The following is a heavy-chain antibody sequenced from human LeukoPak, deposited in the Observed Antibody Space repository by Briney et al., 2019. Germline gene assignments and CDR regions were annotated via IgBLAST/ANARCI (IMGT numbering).Heavy chain of an antibody. J-gene: IGHJ4*02. CDR1: GFTFSSYA. D-gene: IGHD2-15*01. V-gene: IGHV3-23*01. CDR3: AKSLFPYCSGGTCNHFDY. Sequence: GGSLRLSCAASGFTFSSYAMGWVRQAPGKGLEWVSAISGSGGGTYYADSVKGRFTISRDNSKNTLYLQMNSLRAEDTAVYYCAKSLFPYCSGGTCNHFDYWGQGTLVTVSS. CDR2: ISGSGGGT.